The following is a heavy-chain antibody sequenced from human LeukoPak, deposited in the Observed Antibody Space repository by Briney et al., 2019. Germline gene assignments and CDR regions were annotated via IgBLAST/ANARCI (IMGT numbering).Heavy chain of an antibody. V-gene: IGHV3-48*01. CDR1: GFTFCSYG. D-gene: IGHD6-13*01. Sequence: GGSLRLSCAASGFTFCSYGMSWVRQAPGKGLEWVSYISSRGSSIYYADSLKGRFTISRDNAWNSLYLQMSSLRAEDTAVYYCARVQQPGYYFDYWGQGTLVPVSS. J-gene: IGHJ4*02. CDR3: ARVQQPGYYFDY. CDR2: ISSRGSSI.